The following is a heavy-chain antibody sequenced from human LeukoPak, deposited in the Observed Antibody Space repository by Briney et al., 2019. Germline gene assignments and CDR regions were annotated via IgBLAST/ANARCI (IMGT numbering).Heavy chain of an antibody. CDR2: IYTSGGT. D-gene: IGHD2-15*01. CDR3: ARGYCSGGSCYYFDS. CDR1: GGCISNYY. Sequence: SETLSLTCSVSGGCISNYYWSWIRQPAGKGLEWIGRIYTSGGTNYNPSLKSRVTMSLDTSKNQFSLNLNSVTAADTAVYYCARGYCSGGSCYYFDSWGQGTLVTVSS. J-gene: IGHJ4*02. V-gene: IGHV4-4*07.